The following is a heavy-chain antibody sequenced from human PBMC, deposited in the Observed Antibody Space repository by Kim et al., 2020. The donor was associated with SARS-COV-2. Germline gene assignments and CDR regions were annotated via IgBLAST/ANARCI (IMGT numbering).Heavy chain of an antibody. Sequence: SETLSLTCTVSGDSIRSRNYYWGWIRQPPGKGLEWIGNIYNSGNTFYNPSLKSRVIMSVDSSKNQFSLKLTSVIAADTAVYYCASGSYYGSGAYSFDYWGQGTLVTVSS. CDR2: IYNSGNT. V-gene: IGHV4-39*01. CDR3: ASGSYYGSGAYSFDY. CDR1: GDSIRSRNYY. J-gene: IGHJ4*02. D-gene: IGHD3-10*01.